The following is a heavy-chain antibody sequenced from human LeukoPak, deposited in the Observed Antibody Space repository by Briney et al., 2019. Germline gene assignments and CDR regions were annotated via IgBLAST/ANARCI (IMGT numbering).Heavy chain of an antibody. J-gene: IGHJ4*02. CDR2: IYHSGST. CDR1: GYSISSGYY. Sequence: SETLSLTCTVSGYSISSGYYWGWIRQPPGKGLEWIGSIYHSGSTYYNPSLKSRVTISVDKSKNQFSLKLSSVTAADTAVYYCARRGGYSYGYGYWGQGTLVTVSS. D-gene: IGHD5-18*01. V-gene: IGHV4-38-2*02. CDR3: ARRGGYSYGYGY.